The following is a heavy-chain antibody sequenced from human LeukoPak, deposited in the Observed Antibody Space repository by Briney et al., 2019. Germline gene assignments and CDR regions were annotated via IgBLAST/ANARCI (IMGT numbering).Heavy chain of an antibody. CDR1: GFTFSTYS. J-gene: IGHJ4*02. CDR3: ARGGTFGVDISDY. CDR2: ISSSSRNT. V-gene: IGHV3-21*01. Sequence: GGSLRLSCAVSGFTFSTYSMTWVRQAPGKGLEWVSSISSSSRNTYYADSVRGRFTISRDNAKNSLYLQMNSLRAEHTAVYYCARGGTFGVDISDYWGQGTLVTVPS. D-gene: IGHD3-3*01.